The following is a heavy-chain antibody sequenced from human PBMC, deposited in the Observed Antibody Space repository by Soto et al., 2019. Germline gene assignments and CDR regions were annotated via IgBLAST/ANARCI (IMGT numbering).Heavy chain of an antibody. J-gene: IGHJ4*02. CDR1: GYTFTGYY. CDR2: INPNSGGT. V-gene: IGHV1-2*02. Sequence: ASVKVSCKASGYTFTGYYMHWVRQAPGQGLEWMGWINPNSGGTNYAQTFQGRVTMTRDTSISTAYMELSRLRSDDTAVYYCAREYSRYSYPLYYWGQGTLVTVSS. CDR3: AREYSRYSYPLYY. D-gene: IGHD5-18*01.